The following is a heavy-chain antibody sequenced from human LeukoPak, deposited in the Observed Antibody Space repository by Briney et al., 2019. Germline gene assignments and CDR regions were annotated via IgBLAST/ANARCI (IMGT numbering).Heavy chain of an antibody. CDR2: IYHSGST. V-gene: IGHV4-38-2*02. J-gene: IGHJ6*04. CDR3: ARDKYYYGSGSYRYYYGMDV. CDR1: GYSISSGYY. D-gene: IGHD3-10*01. Sequence: PSETLSLTCAVSGYSISSGYYWGWIRQPPGQGLEWIGSIYHSGSTYYNPSLKSRVTISVDTSKNQFSLKLSSVTAADTAVYYCARDKYYYGSGSYRYYYGMDVWGKGNTVTVSS.